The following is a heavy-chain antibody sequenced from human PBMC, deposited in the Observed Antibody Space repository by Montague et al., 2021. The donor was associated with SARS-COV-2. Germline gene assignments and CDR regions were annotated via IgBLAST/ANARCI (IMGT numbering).Heavy chain of an antibody. V-gene: IGHV4-34*01. CDR3: ARQEPIVVVVAAARGWFDP. CDR1: GGSFSGYY. J-gene: IGHJ5*02. D-gene: IGHD2-15*01. Sequence: SETLSLTCAVYGGSFSGYYWSWIRQPPGKGLEWIGEINHSGSTNYNPSLKNRVTISVDTSKNQFSLKLSSVTAADTAVYYCARQEPIVVVVAAARGWFDPWGQGTLVTVSS. CDR2: INHSGST.